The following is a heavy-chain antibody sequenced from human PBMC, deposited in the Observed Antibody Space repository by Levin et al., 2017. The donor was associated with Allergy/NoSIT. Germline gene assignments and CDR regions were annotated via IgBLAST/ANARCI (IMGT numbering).Heavy chain of an antibody. CDR2: IKQDGSEK. V-gene: IGHV3-7*04. J-gene: IGHJ4*02. Sequence: GGSLRLSCAASGFTFSSYWMSWVRQAPGKGLEWVANIKQDGSEKYYVDSVKGRFTISRDNAKNSLYLQMNSLRAEDTAVYYCARGTRYFDWLLSAEYYFDYWGQGTLVTVSS. CDR1: GFTFSSYW. CDR3: ARGTRYFDWLLSAEYYFDY. D-gene: IGHD3-9*01.